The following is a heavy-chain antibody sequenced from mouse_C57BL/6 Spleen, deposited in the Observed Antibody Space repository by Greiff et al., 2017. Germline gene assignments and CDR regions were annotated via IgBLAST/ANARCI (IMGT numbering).Heavy chain of an antibody. CDR1: GFTFSSYA. V-gene: IGHV5-4*01. D-gene: IGHD2-2*01. Sequence: EVQLVESGGGLVKPGGSLKLSCAASGFTFSSYAMSWVRQTPEKRLEWVATISDGGSYTYYPDNVKGRFTISRDNAKNNLYLQMSHLKSEDTAMYYCARDGYPGFAYWGQGTLVTVSA. J-gene: IGHJ3*01. CDR2: ISDGGSYT. CDR3: ARDGYPGFAY.